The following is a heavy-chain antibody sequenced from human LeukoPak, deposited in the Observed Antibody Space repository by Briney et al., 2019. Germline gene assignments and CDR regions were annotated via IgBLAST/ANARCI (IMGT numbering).Heavy chain of an antibody. Sequence: PSETLSLTCSVSGGSISSSDYYWGWIRQPPGKGLAWIGSIYYSGITYYNPSLKSRVTISIDTSKNQFSLELTSVAAADTALYYCARHSIVGATYFDYWGQGTLVTVSS. V-gene: IGHV4-39*07. D-gene: IGHD1-26*01. CDR2: IYYSGIT. J-gene: IGHJ4*02. CDR1: GGSISSSDYY. CDR3: ARHSIVGATYFDY.